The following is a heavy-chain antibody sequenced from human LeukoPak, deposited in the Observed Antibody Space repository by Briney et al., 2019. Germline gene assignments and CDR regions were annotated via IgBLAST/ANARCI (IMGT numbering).Heavy chain of an antibody. V-gene: IGHV1-8*01. Sequence: ASVTVSCKASGYTFTSYDINWVRQATGQGLEWMGWMNPNSGNTGYAQKFQGRVTMTRNTSISTAYMELSSLRSEDTAVYYCARWATVTTNYGMDVWGQGTTVTVSS. CDR3: ARWATVTTNYGMDV. D-gene: IGHD4-17*01. CDR2: MNPNSGNT. J-gene: IGHJ6*02. CDR1: GYTFTSYD.